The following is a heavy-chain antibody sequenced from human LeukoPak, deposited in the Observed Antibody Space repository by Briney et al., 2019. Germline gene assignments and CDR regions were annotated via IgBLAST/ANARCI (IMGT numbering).Heavy chain of an antibody. J-gene: IGHJ4*02. CDR2: MNPNSGNT. CDR3: ATGDASSGSHFDY. Sequence: ASVKVSCKASGYTFTSYDINWVRQATGQGLEWMGWMNPNSGNTGYAQKFQGRVTMSTNTSISTAYMGLSSLRSEDTAVYYCATGDASSGSHFDYWGQGTLVTVSS. CDR1: GYTFTSYD. V-gene: IGHV1-8*01. D-gene: IGHD3-10*01.